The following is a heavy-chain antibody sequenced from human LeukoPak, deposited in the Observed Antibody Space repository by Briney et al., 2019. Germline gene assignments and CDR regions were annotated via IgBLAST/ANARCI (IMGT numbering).Heavy chain of an antibody. Sequence: SETLSLTCIASGGSISSYYWSWIRQPAGKGLEWIGRIYTSGSTNYNPSLKSRVTMSVDTSKNQFSLKLSSVTAADTAVYYCARAPLSGYYDSSGYYFYFDYWGQGTLVTVSS. D-gene: IGHD3-22*01. CDR1: GGSISSYY. CDR2: IYTSGST. J-gene: IGHJ4*02. CDR3: ARAPLSGYYDSSGYYFYFDY. V-gene: IGHV4-4*07.